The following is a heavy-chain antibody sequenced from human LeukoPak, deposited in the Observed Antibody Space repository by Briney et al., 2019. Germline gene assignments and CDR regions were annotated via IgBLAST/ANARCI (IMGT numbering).Heavy chain of an antibody. D-gene: IGHD3-22*01. Sequence: SVKVSCKASGGTFSSYAISWVRQAPGEGLEWMGGIIPIFGTANYAQKFQGRVTITADESTSTAYMELSSLRSEDTAVYYCARDQYYYDSSGHFLWGQGTLVTVSS. CDR1: GGTFSSYA. J-gene: IGHJ4*02. CDR3: ARDQYYYDSSGHFL. V-gene: IGHV1-69*01. CDR2: IIPIFGTA.